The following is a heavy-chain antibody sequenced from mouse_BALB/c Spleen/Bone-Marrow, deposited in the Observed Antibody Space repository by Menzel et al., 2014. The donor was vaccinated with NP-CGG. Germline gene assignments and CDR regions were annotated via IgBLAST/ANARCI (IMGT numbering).Heavy chain of an antibody. CDR1: GYAFSSYW. J-gene: IGHJ4*01. D-gene: IGHD2-14*01. Sequence: QVQLQQPGAELVRPGSSVKISCKASGYAFSSYWMNWVKQRPGQGLEWIGQIYPGDGDTNYSGNFKDKATLTVDRSSSTAFMQLSSLTSEDSAVYFCARWYRDPHFAMDYWGPGTSVTVSS. V-gene: IGHV1-80*01. CDR3: ARWYRDPHFAMDY. CDR2: IYPGDGDT.